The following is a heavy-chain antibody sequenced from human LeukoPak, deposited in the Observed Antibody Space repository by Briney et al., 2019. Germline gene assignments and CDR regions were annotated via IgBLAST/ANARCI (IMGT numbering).Heavy chain of an antibody. CDR3: ARGRGIVAEAAGYYYLYMDV. Sequence: PSETLSLTCAVSGGSFSNFNWSWIRQPPGKGLEWIGEVLHSGTTNYNPSLKSRLTVTIDTSKKQFSLILNSVTAADAAVYYCARGRGIVAEAAGYYYLYMDVWGKGSTVTVSS. J-gene: IGHJ6*03. V-gene: IGHV4-34*01. D-gene: IGHD2-2*01. CDR1: GGSFSNFN. CDR2: VLHSGTT.